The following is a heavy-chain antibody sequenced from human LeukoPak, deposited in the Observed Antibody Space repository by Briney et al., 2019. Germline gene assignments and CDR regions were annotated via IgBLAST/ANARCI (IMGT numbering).Heavy chain of an antibody. J-gene: IGHJ4*02. CDR3: ARDILTGYTTVPLDY. V-gene: IGHV1-69*05. D-gene: IGHD3-9*01. Sequence: SVKVSCKASGGTFSSYAISWVRQAPGQGLEWMGRIIPIFGTANYAQKFQGRVTITTDESTSTAYMELSSLRSEDTAVYYRARDILTGYTTVPLDYWGQGTLVTVSS. CDR2: IIPIFGTA. CDR1: GGTFSSYA.